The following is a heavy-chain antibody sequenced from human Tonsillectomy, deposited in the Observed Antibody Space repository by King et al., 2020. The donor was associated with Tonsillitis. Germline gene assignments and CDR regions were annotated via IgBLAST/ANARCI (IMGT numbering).Heavy chain of an antibody. J-gene: IGHJ4*02. CDR2: IIPIFDAA. V-gene: IGHV1-69*18. Sequence: QLVQSGAEMKKPGSSVKVSCKTSGGTFSNYAISWVRQAPGQGLEWMGRIIPIFDAANYAQKFQGRVTITADESTSTAYMKLSSLRYEDTAVYYCARGAVKELVDPYYFDYWGQGTLVTVSS. D-gene: IGHD1-26*01. CDR3: ARGAVKELVDPYYFDY. CDR1: GGTFSNYA.